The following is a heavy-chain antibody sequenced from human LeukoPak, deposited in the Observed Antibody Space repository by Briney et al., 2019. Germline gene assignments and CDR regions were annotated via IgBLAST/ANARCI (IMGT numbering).Heavy chain of an antibody. D-gene: IGHD3-22*01. J-gene: IGHJ4*02. CDR2: ISASGGST. CDR1: GFTFSSYA. Sequence: GGSLRLSCAACGFTFSSYAMSWVRQAPGKGLEWGSTISASGGSTYYADSVKGRSIISRDNSKNTLYLQMNSLRAEETAVYYCASYYYYSSGYSGLGYWGQGTLVTVSS. CDR3: ASYYYYSSGYSGLGY. V-gene: IGHV3-23*01.